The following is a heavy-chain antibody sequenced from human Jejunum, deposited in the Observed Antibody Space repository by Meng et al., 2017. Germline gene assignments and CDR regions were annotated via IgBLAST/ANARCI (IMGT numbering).Heavy chain of an antibody. CDR2: IYYSGST. V-gene: IGHV4-30-4*01. CDR1: GGSISSGDYY. D-gene: IGHD4-17*01. CDR3: ARTYADYPSYYFDY. Sequence: QGQLQESGPGLGKPAKNLALTGTGSGGSISSGDYYWSWIRQPPGKGLEWIGYIYYSGSTYYNPSLKSRVTISVDTSKNQFSLKLSSVTAADTAVYYCARTYADYPSYYFDYWGQGTLVTVSS. J-gene: IGHJ4*02.